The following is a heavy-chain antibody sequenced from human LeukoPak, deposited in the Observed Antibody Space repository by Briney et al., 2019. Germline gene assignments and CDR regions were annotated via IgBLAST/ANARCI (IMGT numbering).Heavy chain of an antibody. V-gene: IGHV3-74*01. CDR3: ARDFLHLGG. CDR2: IDGGGGST. CDR1: AFTFSSFG. J-gene: IGHJ3*01. D-gene: IGHD3-16*01. Sequence: GGSLRLSCAASAFTFSSFGMHWVRQAPGKGLEWVSYIDGGGGSTNCADSVKGRFTISRDNAKNTLYLQMSSLRTEDTAVYYCARDFLHLGGWGQGTMVTVSS.